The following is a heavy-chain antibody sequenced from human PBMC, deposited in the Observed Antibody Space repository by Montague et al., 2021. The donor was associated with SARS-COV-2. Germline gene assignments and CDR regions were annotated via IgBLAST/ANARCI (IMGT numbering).Heavy chain of an antibody. J-gene: IGHJ4*02. CDR2: IYHSGSN. CDR3: ARKGSWRSELAY. Sequence: SETLSLTCVGSVDCSSSDNWGTSVRVPVWKRVERVGEIYHSGSNKNKPSLKSRVSMSVDKSWNQFSLRLTSVTAEDTAIYYCARKGSWRSELAYWGQGTLVTVSS. CDR1: VDCSSSDNW. V-gene: IGHV4/OR15-8*01. D-gene: IGHD3-10*01.